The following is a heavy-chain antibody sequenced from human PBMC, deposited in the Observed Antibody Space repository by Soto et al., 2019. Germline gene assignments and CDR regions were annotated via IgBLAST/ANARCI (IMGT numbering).Heavy chain of an antibody. CDR3: SKHFDSGCPDY. CDR2: IGNSGGST. J-gene: IGHJ4*02. CDR1: GCTFSSYA. D-gene: IGHD6-19*01. V-gene: IGHV3-23*01. Sequence: AGGSLRLSCAASGCTFSSYALSWVRQAPGKGLEWVSIIGNSGGSTFYADSVKGRCTISRDNSKNTLYLQMNNLRAEDTAVYYCSKHFDSGCPDYWGQGTLVTVSS.